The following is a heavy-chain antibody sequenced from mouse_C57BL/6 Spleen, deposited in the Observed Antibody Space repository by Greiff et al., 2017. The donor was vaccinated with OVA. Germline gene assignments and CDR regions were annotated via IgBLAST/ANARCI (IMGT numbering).Heavy chain of an antibody. CDR3: ARSGYYYYAMDY. CDR1: GFTFSDYY. V-gene: IGHV5-16*01. D-gene: IGHD2-3*01. Sequence: EVKLMESEGGLVQPGSSMKLSCTASGFTFSDYYMAWVRQVPEKGLEWVANINYDGSSTYYLDSLKSRFIISRDNAKNILYLQMSSLKSEDTATYYCARSGYYYYAMDYWGQGTSVTVSS. J-gene: IGHJ4*01. CDR2: INYDGSST.